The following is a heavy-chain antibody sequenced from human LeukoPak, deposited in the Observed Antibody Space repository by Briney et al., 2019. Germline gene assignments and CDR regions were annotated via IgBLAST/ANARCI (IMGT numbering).Heavy chain of an antibody. Sequence: GGSLRLSCAASGFTFSSYAMHWVRQAPGKGLEYVSAISSNGGSTYYANSVKGRFTISRDNSKNTLYLQMGSLRAEDMAVYYCARETYASYFDYWGQGTLVTVSS. CDR1: GFTFSSYA. V-gene: IGHV3-64*01. CDR2: ISSNGGST. D-gene: IGHD3-16*01. J-gene: IGHJ4*02. CDR3: ARETYASYFDY.